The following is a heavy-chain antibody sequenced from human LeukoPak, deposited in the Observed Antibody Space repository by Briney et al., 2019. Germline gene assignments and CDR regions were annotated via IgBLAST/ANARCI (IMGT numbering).Heavy chain of an antibody. D-gene: IGHD3-10*01. J-gene: IGHJ5*02. V-gene: IGHV3-7*01. CDR3: AREGAYYYGSSGNWFDP. CDR2: IKQDGSEK. Sequence: PGGSLRLSCAASGFTFSSYWMSWVRQAPGKGLEWVANIKQDGSEKYYVDSVKGRFTISRDNAKHSLYLQMNSLRAEDTAVYYCAREGAYYYGSSGNWFDPWGQGTLVTVSS. CDR1: GFTFSSYW.